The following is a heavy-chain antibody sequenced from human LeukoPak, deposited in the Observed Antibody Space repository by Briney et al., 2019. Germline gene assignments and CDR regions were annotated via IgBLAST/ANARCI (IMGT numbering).Heavy chain of an antibody. V-gene: IGHV4-59*01. CDR2: IYYSGST. CDR1: GGSIISYF. CDR3: ASYMTAVTTQGWFDP. Sequence: SETLSLTCTVSGGSIISYFWTWIRQPPGKGLEWIGYIYYSGSTNYNPSLKSRVTISVDTSKNQFSLKLSSVTAADTAVYYCASYMTAVTTQGWFDPWGQGTLVTVSS. J-gene: IGHJ5*02. D-gene: IGHD4-17*01.